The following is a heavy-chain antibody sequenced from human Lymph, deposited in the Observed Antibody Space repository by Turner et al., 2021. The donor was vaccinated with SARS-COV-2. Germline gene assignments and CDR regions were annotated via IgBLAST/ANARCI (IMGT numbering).Heavy chain of an antibody. Sequence: QVQLVQSGAEVKKPGASVKVSCKASGYTFTSYYMHWVRQAPGQGLEWMGIINPSGGSTSYAQKFQGRVTMTRDTSTSTVYMELSSLISEDTSVYYCARDPPIQIWVDYFYYGMDVWGQGTTVTVSS. CDR1: GYTFTSYY. J-gene: IGHJ6*02. CDR3: ARDPPIQIWVDYFYYGMDV. D-gene: IGHD5-18*01. V-gene: IGHV1-46*01. CDR2: INPSGGST.